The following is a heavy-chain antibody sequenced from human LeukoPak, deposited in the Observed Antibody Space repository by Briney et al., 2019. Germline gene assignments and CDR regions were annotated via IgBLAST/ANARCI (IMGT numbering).Heavy chain of an antibody. CDR3: ARGPEGSYYPGY. V-gene: IGHV4-61*02. D-gene: IGHD1-26*01. CDR2: IYSGGSS. J-gene: IGHJ4*02. Sequence: PSETLSLTCTVSGDSISSGSFYWSWIRQPAGKGLEWIGRIYSGGSSDYNPSLKSPVTISVDTSKNQFSLKLSSVTAADTAVYYCARGPEGSYYPGYWGQGTLVTVSS. CDR1: GDSISSGSFY.